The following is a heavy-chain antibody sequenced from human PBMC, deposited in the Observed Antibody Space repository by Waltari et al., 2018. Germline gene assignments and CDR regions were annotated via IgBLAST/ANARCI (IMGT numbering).Heavy chain of an antibody. Sequence: QVQLVESGGGVVQPGRSLRLSCAASGFTFSSYAMHWVRQAPGKGLEWVAVISYDGSNKYYADSVKGRFTISRDNSKNTLYLQMNSLRAEDTAVYYCARDWTMITFGGVIVIPGGAFDIWGQGTMVTVSS. CDR3: ARDWTMITFGGVIVIPGGAFDI. V-gene: IGHV3-30-3*01. CDR1: GFTFSSYA. D-gene: IGHD3-16*02. J-gene: IGHJ3*02. CDR2: ISYDGSNK.